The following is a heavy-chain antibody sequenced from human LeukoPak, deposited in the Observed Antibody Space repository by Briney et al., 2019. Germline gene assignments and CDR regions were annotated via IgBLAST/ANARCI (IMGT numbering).Heavy chain of an antibody. CDR1: GFTFSSYG. J-gene: IGHJ4*02. D-gene: IGHD3-10*01. V-gene: IGHV3-30*18. CDR2: ISYDGSNK. Sequence: SGGSLRLSCAASGFTFSSYGMHWVRQAPGKGLEWVAVISYDGSNKYYADSVKGRFTISRDNSKNTLYLQMNSLRAEGTAVYYCAKDEDAYGGYYFEYWGQGTLVTVSS. CDR3: AKDEDAYGGYYFEY.